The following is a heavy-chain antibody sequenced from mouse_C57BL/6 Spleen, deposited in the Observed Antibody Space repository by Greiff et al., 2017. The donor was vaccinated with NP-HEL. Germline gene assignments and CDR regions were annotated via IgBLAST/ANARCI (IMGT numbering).Heavy chain of an antibody. CDR2: IYPSDSET. V-gene: IGHV1-61*01. D-gene: IGHD1-1*01. CDR3: ARSGHYGSRRYFDV. Sequence: VQLQQSGAELVRPGSSVKLSCKASGYTFTSYWMDWVKQRPGQGLEWIGNIYPSDSETHYNQKFKDKATLTVDKSSSTAYMQLSSLTSEDSAVYYCARSGHYGSRRYFDVWGTGTTVTVSS. J-gene: IGHJ1*03. CDR1: GYTFTSYW.